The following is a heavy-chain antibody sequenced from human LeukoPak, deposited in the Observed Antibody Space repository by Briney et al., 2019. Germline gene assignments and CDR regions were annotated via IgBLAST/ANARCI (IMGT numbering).Heavy chain of an antibody. Sequence: GGSLRLSCAASGFTFSSYAMHWVRQAPGKGLEWVAVISYDGSNKYYADSVKGRFTISRDNSKNTLYLQMNSLRAEDTAVYYCARDMVAGTPTPNAFDIWGQGTMVTVSS. J-gene: IGHJ3*02. D-gene: IGHD6-19*01. V-gene: IGHV3-30-3*01. CDR3: ARDMVAGTPTPNAFDI. CDR1: GFTFSSYA. CDR2: ISYDGSNK.